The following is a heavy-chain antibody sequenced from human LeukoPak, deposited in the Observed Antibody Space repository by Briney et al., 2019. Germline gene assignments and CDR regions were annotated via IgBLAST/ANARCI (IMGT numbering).Heavy chain of an antibody. Sequence: LPGGSLRLSCTASGFTFSSYSMNWVRQAPGKGLEWVSYISSSSSTIYYADSVKGRFTISRDNAKNSLYLQMNSLRADDTAVYYCARDTLGEGEDANYAVYYFDYWGQGTVVTVSS. CDR3: ARDTLGEGEDANYAVYYFDY. D-gene: IGHD4/OR15-4a*01. V-gene: IGHV3-48*01. CDR1: GFTFSSYS. J-gene: IGHJ4*02. CDR2: ISSSSSTI.